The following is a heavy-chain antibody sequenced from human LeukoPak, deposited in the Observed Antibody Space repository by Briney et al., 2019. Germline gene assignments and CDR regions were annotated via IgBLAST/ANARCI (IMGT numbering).Heavy chain of an antibody. D-gene: IGHD6-19*01. J-gene: IGHJ4*02. V-gene: IGHV3-53*01. CDR1: GFTVSSNY. Sequence: GSLRLSCAASGFTVSSNYMSWVRQAPGKGLEWVSLIYSGDNTYYADSVKGRFTISRDNSKNTLYLQMNSLTAEDTAVYYCATRSVAGSWSAFDYWGQGTLVTVSS. CDR2: IYSGDNT. CDR3: ATRSVAGSWSAFDY.